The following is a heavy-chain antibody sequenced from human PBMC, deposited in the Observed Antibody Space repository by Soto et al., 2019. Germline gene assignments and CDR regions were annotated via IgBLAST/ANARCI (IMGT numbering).Heavy chain of an antibody. CDR2: INHSGST. CDR1: GGSFSGYY. D-gene: IGHD5-18*01. Sequence: QVQLQQWGAGLLKPSETLSLTCAVYGGSFSGYYWSWIRQPPGKGLEWIGEINHSGSTNYNPSLKSRVTIAVDTSKSHFSLKLSSVTAADTAVYYCARGRDYTANWGQGTLVTVSS. J-gene: IGHJ4*02. CDR3: ARGRDYTAN. V-gene: IGHV4-34*01.